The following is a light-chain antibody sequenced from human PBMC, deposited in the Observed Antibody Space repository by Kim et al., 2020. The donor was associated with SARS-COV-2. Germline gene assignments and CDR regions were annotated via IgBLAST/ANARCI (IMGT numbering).Light chain of an antibody. CDR2: LNSDGSH. J-gene: IGLJ2*01. CDR1: SEHSSYA. Sequence: ASVKLTCTLSSEHSSYAIAWHQQQPEKGPRYLMKLNSDGSHSKGDGIPDRFSGSSSGAERYLTISSLQSEDEADYYCQTWGTGIVVFGGGTQLTVL. CDR3: QTWGTGIVV. V-gene: IGLV4-69*01.